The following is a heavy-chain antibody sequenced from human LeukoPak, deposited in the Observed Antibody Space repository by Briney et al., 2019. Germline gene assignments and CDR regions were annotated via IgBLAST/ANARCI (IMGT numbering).Heavy chain of an antibody. CDR1: AGSISSYY. CDR3: ARMYSGTYGGIDY. CDR2: IYSSGST. J-gene: IGHJ4*02. Sequence: SETLSLTCTVSAGSISSYYWSWIRQPAGEGLEWIGRIYSSGSTNYNPSLRSRVTLSVATSKNQFSLKLSSATAADTAVYYCARMYSGTYGGIDYWGQGTLVTVSS. D-gene: IGHD1-26*01. V-gene: IGHV4-4*07.